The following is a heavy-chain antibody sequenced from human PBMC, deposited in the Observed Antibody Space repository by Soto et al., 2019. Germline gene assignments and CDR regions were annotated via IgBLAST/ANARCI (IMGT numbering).Heavy chain of an antibody. CDR2: INPNSGGT. V-gene: IGHV1-2*04. CDR1: GYTFTGYY. D-gene: IGHD1-26*01. CDR3: ARYSGSIVGATNFDY. J-gene: IGHJ4*02. Sequence: GASVKVSCKASGYTFTGYYMHWVRQAPGQGLEWMGWINPNSGGTNYAQKFQGWVTMTRDTSMSTAYMELRSLRSDDTAVYYCARYSGSIVGATNFDYWGQGTLVTVSS.